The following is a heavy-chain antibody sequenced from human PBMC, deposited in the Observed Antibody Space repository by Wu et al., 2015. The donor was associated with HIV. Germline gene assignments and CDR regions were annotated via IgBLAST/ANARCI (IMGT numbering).Heavy chain of an antibody. CDR1: GYTLSALS. CDR3: AIGSGSFYYFDY. J-gene: IGHJ4*02. V-gene: IGHV1-24*01. CDR2: FDPGVGNT. D-gene: IGHD3-10*01. Sequence: QVQLIQSGAQVKKPGASVKVSCKVSGYTLSALSMHWVRQAPGKGLEWMGGFDPGVGNTNYAQKLQGRVTMTTDTSTSTAYMELRSLRSDDTAVYYCAIGSGSFYYFDYWGQGTLVTVSS.